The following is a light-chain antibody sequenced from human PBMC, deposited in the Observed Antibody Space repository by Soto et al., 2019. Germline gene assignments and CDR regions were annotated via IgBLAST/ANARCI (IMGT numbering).Light chain of an antibody. V-gene: IGKV3-15*01. J-gene: IGKJ1*01. CDR3: EQYNKWWT. CDR2: GAS. Sequence: EIVMTQSPATLSVSPGERDTLSCRASQSVSSNVAWYQQKPGQAPRLLIYGASTSATGIPARFSGSGSGTEFTITTTMVQSGDLAVYYCEQYNKWWTFGQGTKVYI. CDR1: QSVSSN.